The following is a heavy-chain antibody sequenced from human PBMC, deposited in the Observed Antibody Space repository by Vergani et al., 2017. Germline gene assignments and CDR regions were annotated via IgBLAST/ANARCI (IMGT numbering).Heavy chain of an antibody. J-gene: IGHJ4*02. Sequence: EVQLVESGGGLVQPGGSLRLSCAASGFTFSSYSMNWVRQAPGKGLEWVSSISSSSSYIYYADSVKGRFTISRDNAKNSLYLQMNSLRAEDTAVYYCARDYAGHCTNGVCMGYWGQGTLVTVSS. CDR2: ISSSSSYI. V-gene: IGHV3-21*01. CDR3: ARDYAGHCTNGVCMGY. CDR1: GFTFSSYS. D-gene: IGHD2-8*01.